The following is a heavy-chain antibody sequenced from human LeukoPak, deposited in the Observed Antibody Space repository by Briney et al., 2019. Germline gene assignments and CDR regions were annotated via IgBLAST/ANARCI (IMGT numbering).Heavy chain of an antibody. J-gene: IGHJ4*02. CDR3: ARLSQTPDYYSNGGYYYLGY. D-gene: IGHD3-22*01. CDR1: RFTFTSYD. Sequence: ASVKVSCKASRFTFTSYDINWVREAAGQGLEWMGWMNPNTGRTGFAQKFQGRLTMTRDTSISTAYMELSSLRSEDTAVYYCARLSQTPDYYSNGGYYYLGYWGQGTPVTVSS. V-gene: IGHV1-8*01. CDR2: MNPNTGRT.